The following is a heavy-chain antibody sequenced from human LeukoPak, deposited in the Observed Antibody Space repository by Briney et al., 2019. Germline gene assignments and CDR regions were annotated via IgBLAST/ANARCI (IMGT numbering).Heavy chain of an antibody. CDR2: IYTSGST. CDR1: GGSISSGSYY. D-gene: IGHD3-10*02. Sequence: PSQTLSLTCTVSGGSISSGSYYWSWIRQPAGKGLEWIGRIYTSGSTNYNPSLKSRVTISVDTSKNQFSLKLSSVTAADTAVYYCAIDYVTVGTYYYYYGMDVWGQGTTVTVSS. J-gene: IGHJ6*02. CDR3: AIDYVTVGTYYYYYGMDV. V-gene: IGHV4-61*02.